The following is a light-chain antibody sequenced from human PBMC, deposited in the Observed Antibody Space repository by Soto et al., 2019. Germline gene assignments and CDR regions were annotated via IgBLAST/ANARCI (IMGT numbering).Light chain of an antibody. J-gene: IGKJ4*01. V-gene: IGKV3-15*01. CDR1: QSVRSSF. CDR3: QQYSNWPLT. Sequence: EIVMTQSQATLSVSPGERATLSCRASQSVRSSFLAWYQQKPGQAPSLLIYGASTRATGIPARFSGSGSGTEFTLTINSLQSEDFAVYYCQQYSNWPLTFGGGTKVDIK. CDR2: GAS.